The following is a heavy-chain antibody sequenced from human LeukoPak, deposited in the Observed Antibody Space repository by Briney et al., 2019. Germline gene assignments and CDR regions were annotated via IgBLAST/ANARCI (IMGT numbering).Heavy chain of an antibody. Sequence: PSETLSLTCAVYGGSFSGYYWSWIRQPPGKGLEWIGEINHSGSTNYNPSLKSRVTISVDTSKNQFSLKLSSVTAADTAVYYCARHKRWLHFGGFAYGGQGTRATVSS. V-gene: IGHV4-34*01. CDR2: INHSGST. CDR3: ARHKRWLHFGGFAY. J-gene: IGHJ4*02. D-gene: IGHD5-24*01. CDR1: GGSFSGYY.